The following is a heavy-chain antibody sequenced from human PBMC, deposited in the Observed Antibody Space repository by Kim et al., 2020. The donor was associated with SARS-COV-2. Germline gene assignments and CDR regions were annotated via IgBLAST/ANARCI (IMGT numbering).Heavy chain of an antibody. D-gene: IGHD3-9*01. V-gene: IGHV3-21*01. CDR1: GFTFSSYS. J-gene: IGHJ4*02. Sequence: GGSLRLSCAASGFTFSSYSMNWVRQAPGKGLEWVSSISTSSSYIYYADSVKGRFTISRDNAKNSLYLQMNSLRAEDTAVYYCAREGYYDILTGYYRQYYFDYWGQGTLVTVSS. CDR3: AREGYYDILTGYYRQYYFDY. CDR2: ISTSSSYI.